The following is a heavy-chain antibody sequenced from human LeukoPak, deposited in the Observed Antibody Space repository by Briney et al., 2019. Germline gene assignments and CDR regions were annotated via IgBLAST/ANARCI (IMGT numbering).Heavy chain of an antibody. Sequence: SVKVSCKASGGTFSSYAISWVRQAPGQGLEWMGGIIPIFDTANYAQKFQGRVTITADKSTSTAYMELSSLRSEDTAVYYCARGELGYSSSWTSSAFDIWGQGTMVTVSS. J-gene: IGHJ3*02. V-gene: IGHV1-69*06. CDR2: IIPIFDTA. D-gene: IGHD6-13*01. CDR1: GGTFSSYA. CDR3: ARGELGYSSSWTSSAFDI.